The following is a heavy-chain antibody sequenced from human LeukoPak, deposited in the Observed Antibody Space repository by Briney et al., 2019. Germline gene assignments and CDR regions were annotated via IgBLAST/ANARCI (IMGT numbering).Heavy chain of an antibody. J-gene: IGHJ4*02. CDR2: INPNSGGT. D-gene: IGHD2-2*01. CDR3: AREVGSSATPFDY. CDR1: GYTFTGYY. Sequence: GASVTVSCTASGYTFTGYYMHWVRQAPGQGLEWMGWINPNSGGTNYAQKFQGRVTMTRDTSISTAYMELSRLRSDDTAVYYCAREVGSSATPFDYWGQGTLVTVSS. V-gene: IGHV1-2*02.